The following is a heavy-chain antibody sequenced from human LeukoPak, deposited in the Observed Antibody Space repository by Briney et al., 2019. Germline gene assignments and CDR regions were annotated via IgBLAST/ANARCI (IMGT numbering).Heavy chain of an antibody. CDR1: GGSISSGSYY. CDR2: IYYSGST. Sequence: PSQTLSLTCTVSGGSISSGSYYWSWIRQPPGKGLEWIGYIYYSGSTYNNPSLRSRVTISVDTSKNQFSLKLSSVTAADTAVYYCAREQRYYYGSGTYYHNWFDPWGQGTLVTVSS. D-gene: IGHD3-10*01. J-gene: IGHJ5*02. V-gene: IGHV4-30-4*08. CDR3: AREQRYYYGSGTYYHNWFDP.